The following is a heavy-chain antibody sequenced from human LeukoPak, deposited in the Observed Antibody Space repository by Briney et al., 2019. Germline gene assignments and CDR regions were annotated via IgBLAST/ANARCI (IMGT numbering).Heavy chain of an antibody. Sequence: SETLSLTCTVSGGSISSSSYYWGWIRQPPGKGLEWIGSIYYSGSTYYNPSLKSRVTISVDTSKTQFSLKLSSVTAADTAIYYCARDLRVVVGAGPFDPWGQGTLVTVSS. CDR2: IYYSGST. D-gene: IGHD2-2*01. CDR3: ARDLRVVVGAGPFDP. J-gene: IGHJ5*02. V-gene: IGHV4-39*07. CDR1: GGSISSSSYY.